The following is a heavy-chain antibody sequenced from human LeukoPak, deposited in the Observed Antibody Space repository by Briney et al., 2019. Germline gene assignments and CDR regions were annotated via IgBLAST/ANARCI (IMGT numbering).Heavy chain of an antibody. V-gene: IGHV3-23*01. CDR3: AKAPRAAAPY. D-gene: IGHD6-13*01. Sequence: SGGSLRLSCVVSGSRFSSYAMNWVRQSPERGLEWVSAISGTGDSTSYADSLKGRFTISRDNSKNTLYLQMNSLRAEDTAVYYCAKAPRAAAPYWGQGTLVTVSS. J-gene: IGHJ4*02. CDR2: ISGTGDST. CDR1: GSRFSSYA.